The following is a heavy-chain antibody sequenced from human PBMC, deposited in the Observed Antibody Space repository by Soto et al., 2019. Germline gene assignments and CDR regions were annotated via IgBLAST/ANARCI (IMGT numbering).Heavy chain of an antibody. CDR1: GLTFTEYP. CDR3: ARSLGDHWDEYYFDY. J-gene: IGHJ4*02. D-gene: IGHD1-1*01. CDR2: ISGTGYNT. V-gene: IGHV3-23*01. Sequence: VQVLESGGTWVHLGGSLRPSLAPSGLTFTEYPMIWVSQPPGKGLEWVSGISGTGYNTYYADTVQGRFTISRDNSKNTLYLQMDSLRAEDTALYYCARSLGDHWDEYYFDYWGQGTLVTVSS.